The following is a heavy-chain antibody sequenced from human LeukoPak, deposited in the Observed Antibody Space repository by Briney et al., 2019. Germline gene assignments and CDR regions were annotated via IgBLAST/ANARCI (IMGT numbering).Heavy chain of an antibody. D-gene: IGHD4-23*01. V-gene: IGHV1-2*02. CDR2: INPHSGGT. CDR1: GYTFTDYY. Sequence: ASVKVSCKASGYTFTDYYMHWVRQAPGQGLEWMGWINPHSGGTDHAQKFQGRVTMTRDTSISTAYMELSRLRSDDTAVYYCANPYGGNSLGYWGQGTLVTVSS. CDR3: ANPYGGNSLGY. J-gene: IGHJ4*02.